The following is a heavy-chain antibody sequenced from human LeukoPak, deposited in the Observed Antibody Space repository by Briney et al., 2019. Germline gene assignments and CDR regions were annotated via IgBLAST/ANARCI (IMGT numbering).Heavy chain of an antibody. V-gene: IGHV3-7*01. J-gene: IGHJ3*02. D-gene: IGHD3-22*01. CDR3: ARGKPSYYYDSSAYFYNGAFDI. CDR1: GFTFSSYW. CDR2: IKQDGSEK. Sequence: PGGSLRLSCAASGFTFSSYWMSWVRQAPGKGLEWVANIKQDGSEKYYVDSVKGRFTISRNNAKNSLYLQMNSLRAEDAAVYYCARGKPSYYYDSSAYFYNGAFDIWGQGTMVTVSS.